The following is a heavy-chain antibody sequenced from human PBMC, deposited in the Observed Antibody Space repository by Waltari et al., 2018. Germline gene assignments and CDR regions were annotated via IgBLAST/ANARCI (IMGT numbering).Heavy chain of an antibody. D-gene: IGHD3-16*02. CDR1: GGSISTYYW. Sequence: QVHLRESGPGLVKTSETLSLTCAVPGGSISTYYWWSWVRRAPGKGLEWIGEILHDGNTNYNPSLESPVTVSVDKSENQFSLRRSSVTAADTAVYYCARQAFQSVWGSYRNWGQGTLVTVSS. CDR2: ILHDGNT. J-gene: IGHJ4*02. CDR3: ARQAFQSVWGSYRN. V-gene: IGHV4-4*02.